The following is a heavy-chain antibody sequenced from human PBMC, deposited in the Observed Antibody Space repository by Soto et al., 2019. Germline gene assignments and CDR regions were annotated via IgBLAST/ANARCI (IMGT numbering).Heavy chain of an antibody. J-gene: IGHJ4*02. Sequence: EVQLVESGGGLVTPGGSLRLSCAASGFSFANAWMNWVRQAPGKGLEWVARIKRKGEDGTTDYAAPVKGRFTISRDDSTTTLYLQMSSLRTEDTAVYYCTTHRGGVYSGPGFDYWGRGTLVTVSS. D-gene: IGHD4-4*01. CDR3: TTHRGGVYSGPGFDY. CDR2: IKRKGEDGTT. CDR1: GFSFANAW. V-gene: IGHV3-15*07.